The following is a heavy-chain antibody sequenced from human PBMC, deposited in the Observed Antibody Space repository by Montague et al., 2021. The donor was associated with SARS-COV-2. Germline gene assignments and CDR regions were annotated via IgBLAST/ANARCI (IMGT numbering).Heavy chain of an antibody. CDR2: TYYRSEWHN. CDR1: GDSVSSNSAA. Sequence: CAISGDSVSSNSAAWKWIRQSPSRGLEWLGRTYYRSEWHNDYVVSVKSRITINPDTSKNQISLQLNSVTPEDTAVYYCARYSYGGSYSRPNAAIDIWGQGTMVTVSS. J-gene: IGHJ3*02. CDR3: ARYSYGGSYSRPNAAIDI. V-gene: IGHV6-1*01. D-gene: IGHD4/OR15-4a*01.